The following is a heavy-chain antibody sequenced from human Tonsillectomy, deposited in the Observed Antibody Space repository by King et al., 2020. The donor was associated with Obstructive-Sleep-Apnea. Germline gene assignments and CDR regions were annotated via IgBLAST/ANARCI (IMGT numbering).Heavy chain of an antibody. CDR1: GGSISSSSYY. Sequence: LQLQESGPGLVKPSETLSLTCTVSGGSISSSSYYWGWIRQPPGKGLEWIGSIYYSGSTYYNPALKSRVTISVDTSKNQFSLKLSSVTAADTAVYYCANVLLWFGELPSGYGMDVWGQGTTVTVSS. J-gene: IGHJ6*02. D-gene: IGHD3-10*01. CDR3: ANVLLWFGELPSGYGMDV. CDR2: IYYSGST. V-gene: IGHV4-39*07.